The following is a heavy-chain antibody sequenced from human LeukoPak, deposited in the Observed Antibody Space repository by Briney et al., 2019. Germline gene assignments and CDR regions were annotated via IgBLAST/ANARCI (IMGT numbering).Heavy chain of an antibody. CDR1: GGTFSSYA. D-gene: IGHD3-10*01. J-gene: IGHJ4*02. Sequence: SVKVSCKASGGTFSSYAISWVRQAPGQGLEWMGGIIPIFGTANYAQKFQGRVTITTDESTGTAYMELSSLRSEDMAVYYCARSTRVVRGSLFDYWGQGTLVTVSS. CDR3: ARSTRVVRGSLFDY. V-gene: IGHV1-69*05. CDR2: IIPIFGTA.